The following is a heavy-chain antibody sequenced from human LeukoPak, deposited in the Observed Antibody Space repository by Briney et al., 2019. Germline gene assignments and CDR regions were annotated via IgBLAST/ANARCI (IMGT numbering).Heavy chain of an antibody. Sequence: GGSLRLSCAASGFTFSSHWMHWARQVPGKGPVWVSRINSDGSVTSYADSVKGRFTISRDNAKNTLFLQMNSLRAEDTAVYFCASDYYYYYLGVWGKGTTVTVSS. CDR1: GFTFSSHW. J-gene: IGHJ6*03. CDR2: INSDGSVT. V-gene: IGHV3-74*01. CDR3: ASDYYYYYLGV.